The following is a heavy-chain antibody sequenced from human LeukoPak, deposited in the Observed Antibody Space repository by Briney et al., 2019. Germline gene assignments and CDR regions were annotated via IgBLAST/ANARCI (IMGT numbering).Heavy chain of an antibody. CDR2: IVQDGSGT. V-gene: IGHV3-7*01. J-gene: IGHJ4*02. D-gene: IGHD2-15*01. Sequence: GGSLRLSCAASGFIFGSYWMSWVRQAPGQGLEWVANIVQDGSGTYYVDSVRGRFTISRDNSRSSLYLQMFSLRADDSAVYHCAIGAPRDCSPSPCSLFDHWGRGTQVTVSS. CDR1: GFIFGSYW. CDR3: AIGAPRDCSPSPCSLFDH.